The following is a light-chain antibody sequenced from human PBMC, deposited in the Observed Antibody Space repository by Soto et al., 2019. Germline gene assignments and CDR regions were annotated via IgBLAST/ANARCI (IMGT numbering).Light chain of an antibody. V-gene: IGKV1-39*01. CDR1: QSISSY. CDR3: QQSYSTPPIT. CDR2: AAS. Sequence: DIQMTQSPSSLSASVGDRVTITCRASQSISSYLNWYQQKPGKAPKLLIYAASSLQSGVPSRFGGSVSGTDFTLTISSLQPEDFATYYCQQSYSTPPITFGQGTRLEIK. J-gene: IGKJ5*01.